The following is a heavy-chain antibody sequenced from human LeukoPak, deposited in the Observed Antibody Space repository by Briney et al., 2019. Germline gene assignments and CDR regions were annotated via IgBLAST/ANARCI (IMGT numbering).Heavy chain of an antibody. CDR2: ISSSGSTI. CDR1: GFTFSDYY. Sequence: GGSLRLSCAASGFTFSDYYMSWIRQAPGKGLEWVSYISSSGSTIYYADSVKGRFTISRDNAKNSLYLQMNSLRSEDTALYYCARCSYYDFWSGYLLHAFDIWGQGTMVTVSS. CDR3: ARCSYYDFWSGYLLHAFDI. J-gene: IGHJ3*02. D-gene: IGHD3-3*01. V-gene: IGHV3-11*01.